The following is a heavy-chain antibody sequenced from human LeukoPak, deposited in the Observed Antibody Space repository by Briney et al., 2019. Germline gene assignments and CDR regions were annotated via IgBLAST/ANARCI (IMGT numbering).Heavy chain of an antibody. Sequence: PGGSLRLSCAASGFTVSSNYMSWVRQAPGKGLERVSVIYSGGSTYYADSVKGRFTISRDNSKNTLYLQMNSLRAEDTAVYYCARVDYGGLFDYWGQGTLVTVSS. J-gene: IGHJ4*02. CDR1: GFTVSSNY. CDR3: ARVDYGGLFDY. CDR2: IYSGGST. V-gene: IGHV3-66*01. D-gene: IGHD4-23*01.